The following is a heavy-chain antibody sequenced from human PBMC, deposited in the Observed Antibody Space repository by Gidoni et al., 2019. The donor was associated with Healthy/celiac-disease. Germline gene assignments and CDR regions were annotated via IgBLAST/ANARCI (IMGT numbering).Heavy chain of an antibody. CDR2: ISSSSSTI. Sequence: EVQLVESGGGLVQPGGSLRLSCAASGFTFSSYSMNWVRQAPGKGLEWVSYISSSSSTIYYADSVKGRFTISRDNAKNSLYLQMNSLRDEDTAVYYCARDTALPHRYAFFDYWGQGTLVTVSS. D-gene: IGHD3-9*01. CDR3: ARDTALPHRYAFFDY. J-gene: IGHJ4*02. V-gene: IGHV3-48*02. CDR1: GFTFSSYS.